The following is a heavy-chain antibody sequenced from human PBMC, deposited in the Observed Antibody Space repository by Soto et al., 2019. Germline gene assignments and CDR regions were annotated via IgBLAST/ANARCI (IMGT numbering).Heavy chain of an antibody. CDR3: ARGGRPMDY. Sequence: GGTLRLSCAASGFTFSSYEMNWVRQAPGKGLEWVSYISSSGSAIYYADSVKGRFTISRDNAKNSLYLQMNSLRAEDTAAYYCARGGRPMDYWGQGTLVTVSS. CDR2: ISSSGSAI. J-gene: IGHJ4*02. V-gene: IGHV3-48*03. CDR1: GFTFSSYE.